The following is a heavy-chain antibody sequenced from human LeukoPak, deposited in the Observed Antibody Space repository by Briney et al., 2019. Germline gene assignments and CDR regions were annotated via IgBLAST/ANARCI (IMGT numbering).Heavy chain of an antibody. V-gene: IGHV3-23*01. D-gene: IGHD6-19*01. CDR3: AKDGAVAGTVDY. CDR1: GFTFSNAW. CDR2: ISGSGGST. J-gene: IGHJ4*02. Sequence: PGGSLRLSCAASGFTFSNAWMSWVRQAPGKGLEWVSAISGSGGSTYYADSVKGRFTISRDNSKNTLYLQMNSLRAEDTAVYYCAKDGAVAGTVDYWGQGTLVTVSS.